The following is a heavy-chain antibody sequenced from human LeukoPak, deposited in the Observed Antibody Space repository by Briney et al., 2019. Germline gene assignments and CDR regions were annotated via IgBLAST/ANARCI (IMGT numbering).Heavy chain of an antibody. CDR1: GFTFSSYA. V-gene: IGHV3-23*01. J-gene: IGHJ6*03. D-gene: IGHD5-18*01. Sequence: SGGSLRLSCAASGFTFSSYAMSWVRQAPGKGLEWVSAISGSGGSTYYADSVKGRFTISRDNSKNTLYLQMNSLRAEDTAVYYCARGGYSYGYYYYMDVWGKGTTVTISS. CDR2: ISGSGGST. CDR3: ARGGYSYGYYYYMDV.